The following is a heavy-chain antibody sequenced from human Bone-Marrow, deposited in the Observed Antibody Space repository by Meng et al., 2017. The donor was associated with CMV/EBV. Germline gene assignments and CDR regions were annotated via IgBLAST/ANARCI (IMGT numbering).Heavy chain of an antibody. CDR2: IYYSGST. CDR1: GGSISSNSYY. J-gene: IGHJ5*02. V-gene: IGHV4-39*01. CDR3: ARRAGYDSRFDP. Sequence: CAVSGGSISSNSYYWAWIRQPPGEGLEWIGNIYYSGSTYYKPSLKSRVTISVDTSKNQFSLKLSSVTAADTAIYYCARRAGYDSRFDPWGQGILVTVSS. D-gene: IGHD5-12*01.